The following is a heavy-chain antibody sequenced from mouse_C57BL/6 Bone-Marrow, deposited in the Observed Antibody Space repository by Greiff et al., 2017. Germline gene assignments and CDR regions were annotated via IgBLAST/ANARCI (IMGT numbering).Heavy chain of an antibody. CDR2: ILPGSGST. CDR1: GYTFTGYW. J-gene: IGHJ2*01. D-gene: IGHD1-1*01. CDR3: AREGIYYGSSSYYFDY. V-gene: IGHV1-9*01. Sequence: QVQLQQSGAELMKPGASVKLSCKATGYTFTGYWIEWVKQRPGHGLEWIGEILPGSGSTNYNEKFKGKATFPADTSSNTAYMQLSSLTTEDSAIYYCAREGIYYGSSSYYFDYWGQGTTLTVSS.